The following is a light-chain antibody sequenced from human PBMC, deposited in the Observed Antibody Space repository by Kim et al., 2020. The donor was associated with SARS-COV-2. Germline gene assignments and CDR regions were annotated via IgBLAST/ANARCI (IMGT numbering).Light chain of an antibody. J-gene: IGLJ2*01. CDR2: EDN. Sequence: NFMLTQPHSVSESPGKTVTFSCTRSSGSIASNYVQWYQQRPGSAPTTVIYEDNQRPSGVPDRFSGSIDSSSNSASLTISGLKTEDEADYYCQSYDSSNHVVFGGGTQLT. V-gene: IGLV6-57*04. CDR1: SGSIASNY. CDR3: QSYDSSNHVV.